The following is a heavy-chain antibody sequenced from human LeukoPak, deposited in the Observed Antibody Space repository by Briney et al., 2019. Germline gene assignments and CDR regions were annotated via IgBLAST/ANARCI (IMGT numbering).Heavy chain of an antibody. V-gene: IGHV4-59*01. CDR1: GGSISSYY. CDR2: IYYSGST. D-gene: IGHD3-3*01. Sequence: SETLSLTCTVSGGSISSYYWSWIRQPLGKGLEWIGYIYYSGSTNYNPSLKSRVTISVDTSKNQFSLKLSSVTAADTAVYYCARDGRLEWFDLWGRGTLVTVSS. CDR3: ARDGRLEWFDL. J-gene: IGHJ2*01.